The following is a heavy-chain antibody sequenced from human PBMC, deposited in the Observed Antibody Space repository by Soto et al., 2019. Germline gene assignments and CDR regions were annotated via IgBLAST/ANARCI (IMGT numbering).Heavy chain of an antibody. D-gene: IGHD5-18*01. CDR3: AIPLTLTAIADAFDI. CDR2: IYPGDSDT. V-gene: IGHV5-51*01. J-gene: IGHJ3*02. Sequence: PGESLKISGKGSGYSFTSYWIGWVRQMPGKGLEWMGIIYPGDSDTRYSPSFQGQVTISADKSISTAYLQWSSLKASDTAMYYCAIPLTLTAIADAFDIWGEGTMVTVSS. CDR1: GYSFTSYW.